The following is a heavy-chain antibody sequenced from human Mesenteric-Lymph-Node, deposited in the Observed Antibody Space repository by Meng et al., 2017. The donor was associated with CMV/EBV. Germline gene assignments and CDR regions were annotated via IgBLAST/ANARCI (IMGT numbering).Heavy chain of an antibody. V-gene: IGHV3-74*01. CDR1: GFTFSSYW. J-gene: IGHJ6*02. CDR2: INPDGSST. D-gene: IGHD3-3*01. Sequence: GESLKISCAASGFTFSSYWMHWVRQAPGRGLVWVSRINPDGSSTSYADSAKGRFTISRDNAKNTLYLQMNSPRAEDTAVYYCARDSFWSGYYYGMDVWGQGTTVTVSS. CDR3: ARDSFWSGYYYGMDV.